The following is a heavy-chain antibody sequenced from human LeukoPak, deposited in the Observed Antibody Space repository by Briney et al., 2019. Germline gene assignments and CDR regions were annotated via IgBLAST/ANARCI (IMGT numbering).Heavy chain of an antibody. D-gene: IGHD3-22*01. J-gene: IGHJ4*02. Sequence: TGGSLRLSRAASGFTVSSNYMTWVRQAPGKGLEWVSVVYTGGSTYSADSVKGRFTISRDNSKNTLYLQMSSLRVEDTAVYYCARDGKYDSSGYYSLDYWGQGTLVTVSS. CDR1: GFTVSSNY. CDR2: VYTGGST. V-gene: IGHV3-53*01. CDR3: ARDGKYDSSGYYSLDY.